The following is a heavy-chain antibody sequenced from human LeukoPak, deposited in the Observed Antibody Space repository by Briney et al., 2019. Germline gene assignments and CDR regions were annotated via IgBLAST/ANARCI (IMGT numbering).Heavy chain of an antibody. CDR1: GFTFSSYW. V-gene: IGHV3-7*04. CDR3: ARDQMRWSGYDYFDY. J-gene: IGHJ4*02. D-gene: IGHD5-12*01. Sequence: GGSLRLSCAASGFTFSSYWMSWVRQAPGKGLEWVANIKQDGSEKYYVDSVKGRFTISRDNAKNSLYLQMNSLRAEDTAVYYCARDQMRWSGYDYFDYWGQGTLVTVSS. CDR2: IKQDGSEK.